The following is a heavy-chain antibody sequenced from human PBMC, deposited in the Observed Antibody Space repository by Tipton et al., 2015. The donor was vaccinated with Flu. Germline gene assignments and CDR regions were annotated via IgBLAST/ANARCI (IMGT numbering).Heavy chain of an antibody. CDR3: ARHTGVSVRGVIDY. V-gene: IGHV4-38-2*01. J-gene: IGHJ4*02. CDR1: GFSIKNSH. Sequence: TLSLTCAVSGFSIKNSHWGWMRQPPGKGLEWIGSIHHSGATYYNPSLKSRLTISVDTSQNQFSLRLSSVTAADTAVYYCARHTGVSVRGVIDYWGQGTLVTVSS. D-gene: IGHD3-10*02. CDR2: IHHSGAT.